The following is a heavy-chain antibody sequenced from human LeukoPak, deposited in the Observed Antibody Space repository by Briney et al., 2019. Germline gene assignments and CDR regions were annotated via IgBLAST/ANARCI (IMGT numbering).Heavy chain of an antibody. V-gene: IGHV4-31*03. CDR1: GGSISSGGYY. Sequence: SQTLSLTCTVSGGSISSGGYYWSWIRQHPGKGLEWIGYIYYSGSTYYNPPLKSRVTISVYTSKKQFSLKLSSVTGADTAVYYCAGEHWGTMGYFDYWGQGTLVNVSS. CDR3: AGEHWGTMGYFDY. D-gene: IGHD4/OR15-4a*01. CDR2: IYYSGST. J-gene: IGHJ4*02.